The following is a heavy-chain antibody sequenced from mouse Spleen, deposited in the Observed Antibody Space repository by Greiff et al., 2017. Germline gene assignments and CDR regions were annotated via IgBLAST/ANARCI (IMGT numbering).Heavy chain of an antibody. V-gene: IGHV1-76*01. CDR3: ARSGLYYFDH. CDR1: GYTFTDYY. J-gene: IGHJ2*01. D-gene: IGHD3-1*01. CDR2: IYPGSGNT. Sequence: QVQLQQSGAELVRPGASVKLSCKASGYTFTDYYINWVKQRPGQGLEWIARIYPGSGNTYYNEKFKGKATLTAEKSSSTAYMQLSSLTSEDSAVYFCARSGLYYFDHWGQGTTLTVSS.